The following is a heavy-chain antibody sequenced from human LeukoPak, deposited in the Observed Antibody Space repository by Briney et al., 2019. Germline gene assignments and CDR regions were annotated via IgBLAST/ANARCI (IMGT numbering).Heavy chain of an antibody. Sequence: PGESLRLSCAASGFTFSSYCMHWVGQAPGKGLEWVAFIHYNGSKKYYADSVKGRFTISSDNYKKTPYLQMNSLRAEDTAVYYCATEYLRFWGNYYMDVWGKGTTVTVS. D-gene: IGHD3-3*01. CDR1: GFTFSSYC. CDR3: ATEYLRFWGNYYMDV. J-gene: IGHJ6*03. V-gene: IGHV3-30*02. CDR2: IHYNGSKK.